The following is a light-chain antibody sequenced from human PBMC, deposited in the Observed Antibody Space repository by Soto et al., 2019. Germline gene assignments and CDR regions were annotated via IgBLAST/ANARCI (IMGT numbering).Light chain of an antibody. J-gene: IGLJ3*02. V-gene: IGLV1-51*01. CDR3: GTWDSSLSAGV. CDR2: DNN. Sequence: QSVLTQPPSVSAAPGQKVTISFSGSSSNIGNNYVSWYQQLPGTAPKLLIYDNNNRPSGIPDRFSGSKSGTSATLGITGLQTGDEADYYCGTWDSSLSAGVFGGGTKVTVL. CDR1: SSNIGNNY.